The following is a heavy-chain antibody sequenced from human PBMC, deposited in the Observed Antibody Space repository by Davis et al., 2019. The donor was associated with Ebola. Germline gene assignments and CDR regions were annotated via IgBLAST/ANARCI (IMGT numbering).Heavy chain of an antibody. Sequence: MPSETLSFTCAVYGGSFSGYYWSWIRQPPGKGLEWIGEINHSGSTNYNPSLKSRVTISVDTSKNQFSLKLSSVTAADTAVYYCARGRSYYYGSGTYWGYWGQGTLVTVSS. CDR1: GGSFSGYY. CDR2: INHSGST. D-gene: IGHD3-10*01. V-gene: IGHV4-34*01. J-gene: IGHJ4*02. CDR3: ARGRSYYYGSGTYWGY.